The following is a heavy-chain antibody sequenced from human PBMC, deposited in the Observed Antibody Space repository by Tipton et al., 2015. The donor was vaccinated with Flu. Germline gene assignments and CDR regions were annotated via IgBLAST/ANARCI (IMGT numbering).Heavy chain of an antibody. CDR3: ARDWGTYDSAGYFDY. CDR1: GFTFRSTV. CDR2: ISHDGRRE. J-gene: IGHJ4*02. V-gene: IGHV3-30*04. D-gene: IGHD3-16*01. Sequence: SLRLSCEASGFTFRSTVMHWVRQAPGKGLEWVAIISHDGRREYYADSVKGRFTLSRDNSKDTLYLQMSSLGVEDTAVYYCARDWGTYDSAGYFDYWGQGTLVAVS.